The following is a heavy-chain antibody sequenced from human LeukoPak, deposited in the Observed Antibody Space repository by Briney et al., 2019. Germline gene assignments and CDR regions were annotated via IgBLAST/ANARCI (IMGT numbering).Heavy chain of an antibody. CDR2: INHSGST. CDR3: ARARLARAFDY. V-gene: IGHV4-34*01. CDR1: GGSFSGYY. J-gene: IGHJ4*02. Sequence: SETLSLTCADYGGSFSGYYWSWIRQPPGKGLEWIGEINHSGSTNYNPSLKSRVTISVDTSKNQFSLKLSSVTAADTAVYYCARARLARAFDYWGQGTLVTVSS.